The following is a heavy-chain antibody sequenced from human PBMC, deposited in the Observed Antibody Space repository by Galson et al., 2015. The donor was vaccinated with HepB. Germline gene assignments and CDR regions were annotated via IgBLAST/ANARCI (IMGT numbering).Heavy chain of an antibody. V-gene: IGHV3-48*01. D-gene: IGHD3-3*01. CDR2: ISSSSSTI. J-gene: IGHJ4*02. CDR3: ARGYDDFWSGYKDY. CDR1: GFTFSSYS. Sequence: SLRLSCAASGFTFSSYSMNWVRQAPGKGLEWVSHISSSSSTIYYADSVKGRFTISRDNAKNSLYLQMNSLRAEDTAVYYCARGYDDFWSGYKDYWGQGALVTVSS.